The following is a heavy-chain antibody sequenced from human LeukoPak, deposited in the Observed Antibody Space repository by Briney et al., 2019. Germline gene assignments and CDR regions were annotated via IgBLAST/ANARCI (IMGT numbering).Heavy chain of an antibody. V-gene: IGHV3-49*04. J-gene: IGHJ4*02. CDR2: IRKKAHDWTP. CDR3: TRAGGHDNYLDY. CDR1: GFTFGDYG. Sequence: GGSLRLSCTTSGFTFGDYGFNWVRQAPGKGLEWVGFIRKKAHDWTPQYAPSVQGRFTISRDDSKGIAYLEMNSLKTEDTAVYYCTRAGGHDNYLDYWGQGTPVTVSS. D-gene: IGHD5-12*01.